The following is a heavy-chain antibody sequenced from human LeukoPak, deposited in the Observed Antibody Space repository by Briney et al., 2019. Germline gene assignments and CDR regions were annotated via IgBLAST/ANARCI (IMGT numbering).Heavy chain of an antibody. CDR2: IYPGDSDT. CDR3: AIVKGAPIHYYMDV. CDR1: GYTFTAYW. J-gene: IGHJ6*03. D-gene: IGHD3-16*01. Sequence: GESLKISCKTSGYTFTAYWIAWVRQMPGKGLEWMGIIYPGDSDTRYSPSFQGQVTISADKSISTAYLQWSSLKASDTAMYYCAIVKGAPIHYYMDVWGKGTTVTVSS. V-gene: IGHV5-51*01.